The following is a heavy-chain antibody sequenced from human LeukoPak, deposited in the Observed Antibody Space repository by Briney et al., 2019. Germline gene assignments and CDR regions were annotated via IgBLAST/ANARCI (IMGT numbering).Heavy chain of an antibody. J-gene: IGHJ6*03. V-gene: IGHV4-39*01. D-gene: IGHD2-2*01. CDR3: ARLNRYCSSTSCYPRDYYYYMDV. Sequence: SETLSLTCTVSGGSISSSSYYWGWLRQPPGTGLEWVGSIYYSGSTYYNPSLKSRVTISVDTSKNQFSLKLSSVTAADTAMYYCARLNRYCSSTSCYPRDYYYYMDVWGKGTTVTISS. CDR2: IYYSGST. CDR1: GGSISSSSYY.